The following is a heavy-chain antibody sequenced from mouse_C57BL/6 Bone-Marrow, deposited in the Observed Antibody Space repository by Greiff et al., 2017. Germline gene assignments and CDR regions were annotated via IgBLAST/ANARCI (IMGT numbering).Heavy chain of an antibody. CDR1: GYTFTSYG. CDR2: IYPRSGNT. CDR3: ARPITTVVATYYCDY. J-gene: IGHJ2*01. V-gene: IGHV1-81*01. D-gene: IGHD1-1*01. Sequence: QVHVKQSGAELARPGASVKLSCKASGYTFTSYGISWVKQRTGQGLEWIGEIYPRSGNTYYNEKFKGKATLTADKSSSTAYMELRSLTSEDSAVYFCARPITTVVATYYCDYWGQGTTLTVSS.